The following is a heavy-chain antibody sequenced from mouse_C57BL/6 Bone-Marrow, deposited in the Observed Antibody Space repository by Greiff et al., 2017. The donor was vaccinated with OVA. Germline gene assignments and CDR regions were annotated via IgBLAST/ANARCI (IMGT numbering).Heavy chain of an antibody. CDR2: IHPNSGST. CDR3: ATCPCPFAY. CDR1: GYTFTSYW. Sequence: QVQLKQPGAELVKPGASVKLSCKASGYTFTSYWMHWVKQRPGQGLEWIGMIHPNSGSTNYNEKFKSKATLTVDKSSSTAYMQLSSLTSEDSAVYYCATCPCPFAYWGQGTLVTVSA. J-gene: IGHJ3*01. V-gene: IGHV1-64*01.